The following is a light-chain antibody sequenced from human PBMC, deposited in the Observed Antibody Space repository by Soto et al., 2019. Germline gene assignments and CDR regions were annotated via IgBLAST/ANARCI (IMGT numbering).Light chain of an antibody. J-gene: IGKJ1*01. CDR1: QSVGSNY. CDR2: GAS. V-gene: IGKV3-20*01. Sequence: ETVLTQSPGTLSLSPEDRATLSCRASQSVGSNYLAWYQEKPGQAPRLLIYGASSRAAGIPDRFSGSGSGTDFTLTISRLEAEDFAVYYCQKYGSSRTFGQGTKVDNK. CDR3: QKYGSSRT.